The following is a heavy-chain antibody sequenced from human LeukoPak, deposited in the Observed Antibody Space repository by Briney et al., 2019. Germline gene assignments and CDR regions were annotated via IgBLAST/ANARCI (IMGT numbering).Heavy chain of an antibody. CDR3: TTSEWELLRFYYYYMDV. D-gene: IGHD1-26*01. Sequence: GGSLRLSCAGSGFTFRNAWMSWVRQAPGKGLEWVGRIKSKADGGTTHYAAPVTGRFTISRDDSKNTLYLQMNSLKTEDTAVYYCTTSEWELLRFYYYYMDVWGKGTTVTVSS. CDR2: IKSKADGGTT. V-gene: IGHV3-15*01. J-gene: IGHJ6*03. CDR1: GFTFRNAW.